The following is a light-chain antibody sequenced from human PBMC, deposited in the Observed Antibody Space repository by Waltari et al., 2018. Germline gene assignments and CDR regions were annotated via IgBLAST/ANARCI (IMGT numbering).Light chain of an antibody. J-gene: IGKJ4*01. CDR1: QSLLSSDGNTY. Sequence: DVVMTQTPLSLSVTLGQSASISCRSSQSLLSSDGNTYVSWFHQRPGQSPRRLFYKVSFRDSEVPDRISSSGSDTDFSLEITSVEADDVGLYFCMQGTHWPPLTFGGGTKVEI. V-gene: IGKV2-30*01. CDR3: MQGTHWPPLT. CDR2: KVS.